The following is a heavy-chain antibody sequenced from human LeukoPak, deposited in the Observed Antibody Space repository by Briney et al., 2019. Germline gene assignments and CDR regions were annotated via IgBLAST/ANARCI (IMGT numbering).Heavy chain of an antibody. CDR2: INPSGGST. D-gene: IGHD3-10*01. CDR3: ATVPIRYYYGMDV. J-gene: IGHJ6*02. Sequence: EASVKVSCKASGYTFTSYYIHWVRQAPGQGLEWMGMINPSGGSTTYAQKFQGRVTMARDTSTSTVYMELRSLRSDDTAVYYCATVPIRYYYGMDVWGQGTTVTVSS. V-gene: IGHV1-46*01. CDR1: GYTFTSYY.